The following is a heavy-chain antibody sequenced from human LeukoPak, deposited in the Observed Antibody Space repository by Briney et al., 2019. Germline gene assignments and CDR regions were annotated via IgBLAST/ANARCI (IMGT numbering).Heavy chain of an antibody. J-gene: IGHJ4*02. CDR3: ARAAGGPGEYYFDY. CDR2: IYSSGST. D-gene: IGHD3-10*01. CDR1: GGSISGYY. Sequence: SETLSLTCAVSGGSISGYYWTWIRQPPGKRLEWVGYIYSSGSTNYNPSLQSRLTMSVDTSKNQFSLKLSSVTAADTAVHYCARAAGGPGEYYFDYWGQGTLVTVSS. V-gene: IGHV4-59*12.